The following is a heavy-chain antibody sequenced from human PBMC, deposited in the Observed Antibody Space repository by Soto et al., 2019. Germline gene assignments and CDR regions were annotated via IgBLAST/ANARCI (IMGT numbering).Heavy chain of an antibody. V-gene: IGHV1-2*02. CDR1: GYNFDAYY. Sequence: ASVKVSCKSSGYNFDAYYIHWVRQAPGQGLEWMGCVNAYSGATLFAQVFQGRVSMTRDTSITSAVMELSGLTSGDTAVYYCARSRSTVSRGSYFDVWGQGALVTVSS. CDR2: VNAYSGAT. J-gene: IGHJ4*02. D-gene: IGHD4-4*01. CDR3: ARSRSTVSRGSYFDV.